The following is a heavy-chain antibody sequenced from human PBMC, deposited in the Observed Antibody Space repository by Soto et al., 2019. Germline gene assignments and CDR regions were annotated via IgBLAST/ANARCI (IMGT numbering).Heavy chain of an antibody. CDR2: ISSTTNYI. Sequence: LRLSCAASGFTFTRYSMNWVRQAPGKGLEWVSSISSTTNYIYYGDSMKGRFTISRDNAKNSLYLEMNSLRAEDTAAYYCARESEDLTSNFDYWGQGTLVTVSS. CDR3: ARESEDLTSNFDY. J-gene: IGHJ4*02. V-gene: IGHV3-21*06. CDR1: GFTFTRYS.